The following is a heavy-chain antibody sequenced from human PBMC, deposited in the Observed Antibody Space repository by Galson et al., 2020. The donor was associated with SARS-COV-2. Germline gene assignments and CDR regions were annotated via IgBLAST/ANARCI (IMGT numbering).Heavy chain of an antibody. CDR2: ISYDGSNK. V-gene: IGHV3-30*01. J-gene: IGHJ6*03. CDR3: ARDGRYFDGVLYLSGGEWSGSRHYYMYV. CDR1: GFTFSSYA. D-gene: IGHD3-9*01. Sequence: GGSLRLSCTASGFTFSSYAMHWVRQAPGKGLEWVAVISYDGSNKYYADSVKGRFTISRDNSKNTLYLQMNSLRAEDTAVYYCARDGRYFDGVLYLSGGEWSGSRHYYMYVGGKGTTVTV.